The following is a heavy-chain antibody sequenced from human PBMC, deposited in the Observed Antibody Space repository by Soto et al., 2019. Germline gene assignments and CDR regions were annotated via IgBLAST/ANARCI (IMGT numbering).Heavy chain of an antibody. Sequence: GGSLRLSCVASGFTFISSFMGWIRQAPGKGLEWVANINQDGGVTYYVDSVEGRFTISRDNTKDSLYLQMNSLRGEDTAIYYCARYYRGSGRYFFDYWGQGTRVTVSS. CDR3: ARYYRGSGRYFFDY. V-gene: IGHV3-7*03. J-gene: IGHJ4*02. CDR1: GFTFISSF. CDR2: INQDGGVT. D-gene: IGHD6-19*01.